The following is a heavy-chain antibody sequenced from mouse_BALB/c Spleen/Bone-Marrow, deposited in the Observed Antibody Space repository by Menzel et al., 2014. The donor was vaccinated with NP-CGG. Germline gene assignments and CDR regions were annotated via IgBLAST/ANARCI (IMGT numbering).Heavy chain of an antibody. Sequence: EVMLVESGGGLVQPGGSLRLSCATSGFTFTDYYMSWVRQHPGKALEWLGFIRNKANGYTTEYSASVKGRFTISRDNSQSILYLQMNTLRAEDSATYYCARYGYDYFDYWGQGTAPTGSS. V-gene: IGHV7-3*02. CDR3: ARYGYDYFDY. CDR2: IRNKANGYTT. D-gene: IGHD2-2*01. CDR1: GFTFTDYY. J-gene: IGHJ2*01.